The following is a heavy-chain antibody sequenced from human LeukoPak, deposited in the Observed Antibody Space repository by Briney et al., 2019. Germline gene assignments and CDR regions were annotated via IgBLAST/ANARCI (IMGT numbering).Heavy chain of an antibody. J-gene: IGHJ4*02. CDR2: IQYDGSNK. Sequence: GGSLRLSCAASGFTFSSYGMHWVRQAPGKGLEWVAFIQYDGSNKYYADSVKGRFTISRDNSKNTLYLQMNSLRAEDTAVYYCAKSDYCSSTSCYPVSLDYWGQGTLVTVSS. CDR3: AKSDYCSSTSCYPVSLDY. D-gene: IGHD2-2*01. V-gene: IGHV3-30*02. CDR1: GFTFSSYG.